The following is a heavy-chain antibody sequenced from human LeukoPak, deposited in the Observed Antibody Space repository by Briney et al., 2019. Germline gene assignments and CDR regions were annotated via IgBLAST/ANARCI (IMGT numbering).Heavy chain of an antibody. CDR2: ISSDGGRT. Sequence: GGSLRLSCAASGFTFRGNAMSWVRQAPGTGLEWVSAISSDGGRTHYSDSVRGRFTISRDNSNNTLFLQVDSLRAEDTAVYYCARGIYGRFDYWGQGSLVTVSS. D-gene: IGHD3-3*02. J-gene: IGHJ4*02. CDR3: ARGIYGRFDY. V-gene: IGHV3-23*01. CDR1: GFTFRGNA.